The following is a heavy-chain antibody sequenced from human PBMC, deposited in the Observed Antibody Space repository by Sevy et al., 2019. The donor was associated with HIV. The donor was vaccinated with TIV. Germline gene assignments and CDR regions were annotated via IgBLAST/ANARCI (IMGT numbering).Heavy chain of an antibody. D-gene: IGHD6-13*01. CDR1: GFTFNHYG. V-gene: IGHV3-30*02. CDR3: AKNTAAAGTGGFDY. J-gene: IGHJ4*02. Sequence: GGSLRLSCAASGFTFNHYGMHWVRQAPGKGLEWVAFVHFDGSNIYYADSMKGRFTISRDNSKNTLYLQMNSLRTEDTAVYYCAKNTAAAGTGGFDYWGQGTLVTVSS. CDR2: VHFDGSNI.